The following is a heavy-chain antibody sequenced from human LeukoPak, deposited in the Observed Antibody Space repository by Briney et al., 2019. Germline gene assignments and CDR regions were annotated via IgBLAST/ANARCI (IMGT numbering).Heavy chain of an antibody. CDR1: GGSISSSSYY. CDR2: IYYSGST. J-gene: IGHJ6*03. D-gene: IGHD2-2*01. V-gene: IGHV4-39*07. Sequence: SETLSLTCTVSGGSISSSSYYWGWIRQPPGKGLEWIGSIYYSGSTYYNPSLKSRVTISVDTSKNQFSLKLSSVTAADTAVYYCARDQWAYCSSTSCPQVYYYYYYMDVWGKGTTVTVSS. CDR3: ARDQWAYCSSTSCPQVYYYYYYMDV.